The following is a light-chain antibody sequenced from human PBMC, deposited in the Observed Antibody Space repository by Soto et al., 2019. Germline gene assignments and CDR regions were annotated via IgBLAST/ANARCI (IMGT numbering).Light chain of an antibody. CDR1: SSDVGGSNY. CDR3: SSSAGTKNMV. J-gene: IGLJ2*01. Sequence: QSALTQPPSASGSPGQSVTISCTGTSSDVGGSNYVSWYQQHPGKAPKLMISEVNKRPSGVPDRFSGSKSGNTASLTVSGLQAEDEADYYCSSSAGTKNMVFGGGTKLTVL. CDR2: EVN. V-gene: IGLV2-8*01.